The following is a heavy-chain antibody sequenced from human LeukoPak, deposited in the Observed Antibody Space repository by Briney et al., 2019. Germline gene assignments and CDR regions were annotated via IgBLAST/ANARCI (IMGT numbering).Heavy chain of an antibody. CDR3: ARGPRVDYFNWFDP. CDR2: ISYDGSNK. CDR1: GFTFSSYA. D-gene: IGHD2/OR15-2a*01. V-gene: IGHV3-30*04. Sequence: GRSLRLSCAASGFTFSSYAMHWVRQAPGKGLEWVAVISYDGSNKYYADSVKGRFTISRDNSKNTLYLQMNSLRAEDTAVYYCARGPRVDYFNWFDPWGQGTLVTVSS. J-gene: IGHJ5*02.